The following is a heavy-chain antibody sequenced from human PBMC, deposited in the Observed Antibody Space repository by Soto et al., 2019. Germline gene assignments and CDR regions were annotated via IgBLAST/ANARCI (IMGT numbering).Heavy chain of an antibody. V-gene: IGHV3-7*03. D-gene: IGHD1-26*01. CDR3: ARGGAGVYFDY. Sequence: GGSLRLSCAASGFTFSSYWMSWVRQAPGKGLEWVANIKQDGSEKYYVDSVKGRFTISRDNAKNSLYLQMNSLRAEDTAVYYWARGGAGVYFDYWGQGTLVTVSS. CDR2: IKQDGSEK. CDR1: GFTFSSYW. J-gene: IGHJ4*02.